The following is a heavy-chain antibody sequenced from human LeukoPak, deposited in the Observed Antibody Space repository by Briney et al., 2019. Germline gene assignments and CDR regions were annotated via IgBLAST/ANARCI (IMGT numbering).Heavy chain of an antibody. Sequence: GGSLRLSCAASGFTVSTNYMSWVRQAPGKGLECVSVIYSGGSTYYADSVKGRLTISRDNSKNTLYLQMNALRAEDTPVYYCARDAGGYGMDVWGQGTTVTVSS. D-gene: IGHD2-8*02. J-gene: IGHJ6*02. CDR1: GFTVSTNY. CDR2: IYSGGST. CDR3: ARDAGGYGMDV. V-gene: IGHV3-66*01.